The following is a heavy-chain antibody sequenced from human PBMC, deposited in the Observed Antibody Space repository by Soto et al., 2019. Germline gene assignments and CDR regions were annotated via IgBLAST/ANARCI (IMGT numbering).Heavy chain of an antibody. CDR2: IIPIFGTA. D-gene: IGHD3-22*01. V-gene: IGHV1-69*05. CDR3: ARPTRYYYDSSGQSAWFDP. CDR1: GGTFSSYA. J-gene: IGHJ5*02. Sequence: QVQLVQSGAEVKKPGSSVKVSCKASGGTFSSYAISWVRQAPGQGLEWMGGIIPIFGTANYAQKFQGRVTLTSDEATSTAYMELSSLRSADTAVYYCARPTRYYYDSSGQSAWFDPWGQGTLVTVSS.